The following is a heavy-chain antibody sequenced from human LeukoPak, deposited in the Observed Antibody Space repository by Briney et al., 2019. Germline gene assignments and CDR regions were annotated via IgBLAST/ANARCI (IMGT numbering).Heavy chain of an antibody. J-gene: IGHJ6*02. D-gene: IGHD3-10*01. CDR1: GYIFTSHG. CDR2: ISAYNGNT. CDR3: AADDVAVSGSGSSIYYYYGMDV. Sequence: ASVKVSCKASGYIFTSHGVSWVRQAPGQGLEWMGWISAYNGNTNYAQNFQGRVTMTTDTSTSTAYMELRSLSSDDTAVYYCAADDVAVSGSGSSIYYYYGMDVWGQGTTVIVSS. V-gene: IGHV1-18*01.